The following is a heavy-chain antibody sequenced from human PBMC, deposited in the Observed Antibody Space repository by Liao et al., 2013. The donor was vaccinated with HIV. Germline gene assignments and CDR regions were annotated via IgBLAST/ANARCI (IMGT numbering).Heavy chain of an antibody. CDR1: GGSFSGYY. CDR2: INHSGST. V-gene: IGHV4-34*01. CDR3: ARGRFPRYFDY. J-gene: IGHJ4*02. Sequence: QVQLQQWGAGLLKPSETLSLTCAVYGGSFSGYYWSWIRQPPGKGLEWIGEINHSGSTNYNPSLKSRVTISVDTSKNQFSLKLSSVTAADTAVYYCARGRFPRYFDYWGQGTLVTVSS. D-gene: IGHD3-10*01.